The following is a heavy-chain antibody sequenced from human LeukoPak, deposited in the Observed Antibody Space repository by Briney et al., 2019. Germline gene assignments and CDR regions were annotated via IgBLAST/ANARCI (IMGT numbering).Heavy chain of an antibody. CDR3: AKDRSLYSSSSPN. V-gene: IGHV3-23*01. D-gene: IGHD6-6*01. Sequence: WSLRLSCAASGFTFSSYAMSWVRQAPGKGLEWVSAISGSGGSTYYADSVKGRFTISRDNSKNTLYLQMNSLRAEDTAVYYCAKDRSLYSSSSPNWGQGTLVTVSS. CDR1: GFTFSSYA. CDR2: ISGSGGST. J-gene: IGHJ4*02.